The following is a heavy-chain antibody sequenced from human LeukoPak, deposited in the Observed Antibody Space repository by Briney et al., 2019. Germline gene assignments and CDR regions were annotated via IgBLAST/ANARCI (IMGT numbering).Heavy chain of an antibody. Sequence: PGGSLRLSCVASGFTFSSYEMNWVRQAPGKGLEWISYISSSGSTIYYADSVKGRFTISRDNSKNTLYLQMNSLRAEDTAVYYCAKCIVATNYYYYYMDVWGKGTTVTVSS. CDR3: AKCIVATNYYYYYMDV. CDR2: ISSSGSTI. CDR1: GFTFSSYE. V-gene: IGHV3-48*03. J-gene: IGHJ6*03. D-gene: IGHD5-12*01.